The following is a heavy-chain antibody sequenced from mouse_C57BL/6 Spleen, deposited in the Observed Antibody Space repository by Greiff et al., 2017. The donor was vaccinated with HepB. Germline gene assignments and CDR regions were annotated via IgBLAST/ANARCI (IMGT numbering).Heavy chain of an antibody. Sequence: DVMLVESGGGLVKPGGSLKLSCAASGFTFSDYGMHWVRQAPEKGLEWVAYISSGSSTIYYADTVKGRFTISRDNAKNTLFLQMTSLRSEDTAMYYCARRWRNYYAMDYWGQGTSVTVSS. CDR2: ISSGSSTI. CDR1: GFTFSDYG. D-gene: IGHD1-1*02. V-gene: IGHV5-17*01. CDR3: ARRWRNYYAMDY. J-gene: IGHJ4*01.